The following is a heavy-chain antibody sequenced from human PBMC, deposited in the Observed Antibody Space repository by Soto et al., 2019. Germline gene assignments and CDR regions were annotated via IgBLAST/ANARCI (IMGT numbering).Heavy chain of an antibody. J-gene: IGHJ3*01. Sequence: EVQLVESGGGLIQPGGSLRLYCEASGFTFSRNDMNWVRQAPGKGLEWVSLIWTSGSTAYADSVKGRFTISRDNSKSALYLHMCSLRAEDTAVYYCATRPLLRGAPWGQGTMVTVSS. D-gene: IGHD3-16*01. CDR1: GFTFSRND. V-gene: IGHV3-53*01. CDR3: ATRPLLRGAP. CDR2: IWTSGST.